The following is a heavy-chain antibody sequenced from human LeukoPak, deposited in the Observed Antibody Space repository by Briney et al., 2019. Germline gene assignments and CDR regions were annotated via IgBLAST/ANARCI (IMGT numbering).Heavy chain of an antibody. CDR2: ISAYNGNT. CDR3: AREDCSGGSCYYVFDY. Sequence: GASVKVSCKASGYTFTSYGISWVRQAPGQGLEWMGWISAYNGNTNYAQKLQGRVTMTTDTSTSTAYMELRSLRSDDTAVYYCAREDCSGGSCYYVFDYWGQGTLVTVSS. J-gene: IGHJ4*02. V-gene: IGHV1-18*01. CDR1: GYTFTSYG. D-gene: IGHD2-15*01.